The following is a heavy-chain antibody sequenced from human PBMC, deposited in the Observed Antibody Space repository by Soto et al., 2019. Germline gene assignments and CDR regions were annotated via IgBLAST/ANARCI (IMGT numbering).Heavy chain of an antibody. Sequence: SETLSLTCTVSGGSVSSGSYYWSWIRQPPGKGLEWIGYIYYSGSTNYNPSLKSRVTISVDTSKNQFSLKLNSVTAADTAMYYCARVWESSAGVYDWFDPWGQGTLVTVSS. CDR2: IYYSGST. CDR1: GGSVSSGSYY. CDR3: ARVWESSAGVYDWFDP. D-gene: IGHD6-13*01. J-gene: IGHJ5*02. V-gene: IGHV4-61*01.